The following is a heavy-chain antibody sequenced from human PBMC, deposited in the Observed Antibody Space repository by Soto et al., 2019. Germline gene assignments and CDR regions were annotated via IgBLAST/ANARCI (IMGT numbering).Heavy chain of an antibody. CDR3: ARDTARAMVRIYDGMDV. D-gene: IGHD3-10*01. J-gene: IGHJ6*02. Sequence: QVQLVESGGGVVQPGRSLRLSCAASGFTFSSYGMHWVRQAPGKGLEWVAVIWYDGSNKYYADSVKGRITISRDNSNKPVDLKMSRLRAEDTAVYYCARDTARAMVRIYDGMDVWGQGTTVTVSS. V-gene: IGHV3-33*01. CDR1: GFTFSSYG. CDR2: IWYDGSNK.